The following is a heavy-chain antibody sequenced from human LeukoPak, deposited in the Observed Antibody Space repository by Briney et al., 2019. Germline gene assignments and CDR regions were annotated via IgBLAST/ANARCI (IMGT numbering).Heavy chain of an antibody. J-gene: IGHJ4*02. CDR3: ARVYTVSHFDY. CDR1: GGSISNYY. V-gene: IGHV4-59*01. CDR2: IHYSGST. D-gene: IGHD4-17*01. Sequence: NPSETLSLTCTVSGGSISNYYWSWIRQPPGKGLEWIGYIHYSGSTNYNPSLKSRVTISVDTSKNQFSLKLNSVTAADTAVYYCARVYTVSHFDYWGQGTLVTVSS.